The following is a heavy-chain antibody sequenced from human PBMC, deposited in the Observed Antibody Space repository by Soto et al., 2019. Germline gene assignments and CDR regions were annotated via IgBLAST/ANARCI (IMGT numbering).Heavy chain of an antibody. V-gene: IGHV4-4*02. Sequence: PSETLSLTCAVSGGSISSSNWWSWVRQPPGKGLEWIGEIYHSGSTNYNPSLKSRVTISVDKSKNQFSLKLSSVTAADTAVYYCARELVRDYYYYGMDVWGQGTTVTVS. CDR1: GGSISSSNW. D-gene: IGHD6-6*01. CDR3: ARELVRDYYYYGMDV. CDR2: IYHSGST. J-gene: IGHJ6*02.